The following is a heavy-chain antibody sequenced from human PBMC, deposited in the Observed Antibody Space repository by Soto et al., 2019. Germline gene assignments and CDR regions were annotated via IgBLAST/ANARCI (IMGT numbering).Heavy chain of an antibody. CDR1: GFTFSSYS. Sequence: GGSLRLSCAASGFTFSSYSMNWVRQAPGKGLEWVSYISSSSSTIYYADSVKGRFTISRDNAKNSLYLQMNSLRDEDTAVYYCARDLGEQWLVPDGNMNTYYYYGMDVWGQGTTVTVSS. CDR2: ISSSSSTI. D-gene: IGHD6-19*01. J-gene: IGHJ6*02. CDR3: ARDLGEQWLVPDGNMNTYYYYGMDV. V-gene: IGHV3-48*02.